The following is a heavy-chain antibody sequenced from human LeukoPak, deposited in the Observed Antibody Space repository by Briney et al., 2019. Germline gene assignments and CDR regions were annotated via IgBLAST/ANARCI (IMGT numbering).Heavy chain of an antibody. CDR1: GFTFSSYS. V-gene: IGHV3-74*03. J-gene: IGHJ6*03. Sequence: GGSLRLSCAASGFTFSSYSMNWVRQAPGKGLAWVSRINSDGSRMMYADSVKGRFTISRDNTKNTLYLQMNSLRAEDTAVYYCARCRYYYYMDVWGKGTTVTVSS. CDR3: ARCRYYYYMDV. CDR2: INSDGSRM. D-gene: IGHD2-15*01.